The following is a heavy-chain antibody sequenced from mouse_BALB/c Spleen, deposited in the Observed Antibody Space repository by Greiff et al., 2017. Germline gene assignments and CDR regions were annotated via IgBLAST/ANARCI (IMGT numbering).Heavy chain of an antibody. V-gene: IGHV1-7*01. D-gene: IGHD1-1*02. CDR2: INPSTGYT. J-gene: IGHJ3*01. Sequence: VQLQESGPELAKPGASVKMSCKASGYTFTSYWMHWVKQRPGQGLEWIGYINPSTGYTEYNQKFKDKATLTADKSSSTAYMQLSSLTSEDSAVYYCARSDYAWGQGTLVTVSA. CDR1: GYTFTSYW. CDR3: ARSDYA.